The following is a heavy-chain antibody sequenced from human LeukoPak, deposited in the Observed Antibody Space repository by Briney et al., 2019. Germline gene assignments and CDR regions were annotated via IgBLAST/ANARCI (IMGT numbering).Heavy chain of an antibody. CDR1: GFTFSSYG. CDR2: IRYDGSNK. J-gene: IGHJ4*02. V-gene: IGHV3-30*02. D-gene: IGHD2-2*01. Sequence: PGGSLRLSCAASGFTFSSYGMHWVRQAPGKGLEWVAFIRYDGSNKYYADSVKGRFTISRDNSKNTLYLQMNSLRAEDTAVYYCAKDRLHCSSTSCYLDYWGQGTLVTVYS. CDR3: AKDRLHCSSTSCYLDY.